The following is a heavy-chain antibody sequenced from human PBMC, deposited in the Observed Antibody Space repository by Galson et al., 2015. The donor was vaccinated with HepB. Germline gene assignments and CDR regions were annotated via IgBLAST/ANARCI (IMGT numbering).Heavy chain of an antibody. CDR1: GYTFTGYY. CDR3: ASGRGMVRGVTFDY. D-gene: IGHD3-10*01. Sequence: SVKVSCKASGYTFTGYYMHWARQAPGQGLEWMGWINPNSGGTNYAQKFQGRVTMTRDTSISTAYMELSRLRSDDTAVYYCASGRGMVRGVTFDYWGQGTLVTVSS. V-gene: IGHV1-2*02. CDR2: INPNSGGT. J-gene: IGHJ4*02.